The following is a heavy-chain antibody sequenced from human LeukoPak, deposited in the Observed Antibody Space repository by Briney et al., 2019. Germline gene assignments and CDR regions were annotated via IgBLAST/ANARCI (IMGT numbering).Heavy chain of an antibody. CDR3: ARGDPGYNLDY. CDR1: GYTFTSYA. CDR2: INAGNGNT. D-gene: IGHD5-24*01. J-gene: IGHJ4*02. Sequence: ASVKVSCKASGYTFTSYAMHWVRQAPGQRLEWMGWINAGNGNTKYSQKFQGRVTITRDTSTSTVYMELSSLRSEDTAVYYCARGDPGYNLDYWGQGTLVTVSS. V-gene: IGHV1-3*01.